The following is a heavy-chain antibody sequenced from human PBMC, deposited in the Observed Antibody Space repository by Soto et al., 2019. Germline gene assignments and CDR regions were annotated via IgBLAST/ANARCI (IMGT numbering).Heavy chain of an antibody. J-gene: IGHJ4*02. Sequence: QLQLQESGPGLVKPSETLSLTCTVSGGSISSSSYYWGWIRQPPGKGLEWIGSIHYSGSTYYNPSLTRRVTISVDTSKNQFSMKLSSVTAADTAVYYCARRPGGYGAGWGQGTLVTVSS. V-gene: IGHV4-39*01. CDR1: GGSISSSSYY. D-gene: IGHD4-17*01. CDR2: IHYSGST. CDR3: ARRPGGYGAG.